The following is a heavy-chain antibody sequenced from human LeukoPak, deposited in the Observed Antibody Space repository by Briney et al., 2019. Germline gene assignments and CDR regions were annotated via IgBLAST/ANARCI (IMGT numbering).Heavy chain of an antibody. J-gene: IGHJ6*03. CDR1: GFTFSSYE. Sequence: PGGSLRLSCAASGFTFSSYEMNWVRQAPGKGLEWVSYISSSGSTIYYADSVKGRFTISRDNAKNSLYLQMNSLRAEDTAVYYCARGDYGSGSWSYYYYMDVWGKGTTVTVSS. D-gene: IGHD3-10*01. CDR3: ARGDYGSGSWSYYYYMDV. CDR2: ISSSGSTI. V-gene: IGHV3-48*03.